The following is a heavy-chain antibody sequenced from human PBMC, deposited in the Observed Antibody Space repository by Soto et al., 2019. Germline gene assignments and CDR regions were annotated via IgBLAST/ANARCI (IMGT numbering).Heavy chain of an antibody. D-gene: IGHD2-21*01. J-gene: IGHJ4*02. CDR2: ISPDGGDV. CDR3: ACWWHIVPVPPSEFDR. Sequence: GWSLRLSCAASGFTFSSYCMNWVRQTPGKGLMWVSRISPDGGDVGYADSVEGRFTVSRDNAKNTLYLQMHSLRAEDTAMYYCACWWHIVPVPPSEFDRCGQGTLGTVSS. V-gene: IGHV3-74*01. CDR1: GFTFSSYC.